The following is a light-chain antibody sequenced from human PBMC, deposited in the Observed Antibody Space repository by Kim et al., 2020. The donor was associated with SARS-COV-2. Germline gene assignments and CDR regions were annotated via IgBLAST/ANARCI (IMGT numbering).Light chain of an antibody. CDR3: QQRGNWPLT. CDR2: DVS. J-gene: IGKJ4*01. CDR1: QSVSSY. Sequence: LAPGEIAPLYCRASQSVSSYLAWYQQKPGQAPRLLIYDVSNRATGIPARFSGSGSGTDFTLTISSLEPEDFAVYYCQQRGNWPLTFGGGTKVDIK. V-gene: IGKV3-11*01.